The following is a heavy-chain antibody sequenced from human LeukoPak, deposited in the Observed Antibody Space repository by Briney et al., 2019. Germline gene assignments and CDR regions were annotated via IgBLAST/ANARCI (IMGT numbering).Heavy chain of an antibody. D-gene: IGHD6-19*01. CDR3: ARGVSGWYFTLFDY. V-gene: IGHV1-69*06. Sequence: SVKVSCKASGGTFSSYAISWVQQAPGQGLEWMGGIIPIFGTANYAQKFQGSVTITADKSTSTAYMELSSLRSEDTAVYYCARGVSGWYFTLFDYWGQGTLVTVSS. CDR1: GGTFSSYA. J-gene: IGHJ4*02. CDR2: IIPIFGTA.